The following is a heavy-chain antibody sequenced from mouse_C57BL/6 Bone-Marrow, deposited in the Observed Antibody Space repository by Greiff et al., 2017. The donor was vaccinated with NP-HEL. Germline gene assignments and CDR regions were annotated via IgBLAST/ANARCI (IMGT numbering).Heavy chain of an antibody. D-gene: IGHD2-3*01. CDR1: GFTFSDYG. CDR3: ARLAYSYEGYLSYFDY. CDR2: ISSGSSTI. J-gene: IGHJ2*01. V-gene: IGHV5-17*01. Sequence: EVKLVESGGGLVKPGGSLKLSCAASGFTFSDYGMHWVRQAPEKGLEWVAYISSGSSTIYYADTVKGRFTISRDNAKNTLFLQMTSLRSEDTAMYYCARLAYSYEGYLSYFDYWGQGTTLTVSS.